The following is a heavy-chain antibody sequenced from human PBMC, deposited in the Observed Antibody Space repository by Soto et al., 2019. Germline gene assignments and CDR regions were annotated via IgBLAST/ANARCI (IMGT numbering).Heavy chain of an antibody. Sequence: PGGSLRLSCGDSGFSFNNYGIHWVRQAPGKGLEWVASISYDGSYKNYVDSAKGRFTISRDNSKTTVYLEMNSLRAEDTAVYYCARESAMVTLADSYYGMDVWGQGTTVTVSS. D-gene: IGHD5-18*01. J-gene: IGHJ6*02. CDR2: ISYDGSYK. CDR1: GFSFNNYG. V-gene: IGHV3-30*03. CDR3: ARESAMVTLADSYYGMDV.